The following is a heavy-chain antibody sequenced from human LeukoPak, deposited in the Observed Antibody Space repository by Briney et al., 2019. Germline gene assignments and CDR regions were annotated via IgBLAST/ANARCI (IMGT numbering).Heavy chain of an antibody. V-gene: IGHV3-48*03. CDR3: ARGPKVGATSGLKY. Sequence: GGSLRLSCAASGFTFSSYEMNWVRQAPGKGLEWVSYISSSGSTIYYADSVKGRFTISRDNAKNSLYLQMNSLRAEDTAVYYCARGPKVGATSGLKYWGQGTLVTVSS. CDR2: ISSSGSTI. J-gene: IGHJ4*02. CDR1: GFTFSSYE. D-gene: IGHD1-26*01.